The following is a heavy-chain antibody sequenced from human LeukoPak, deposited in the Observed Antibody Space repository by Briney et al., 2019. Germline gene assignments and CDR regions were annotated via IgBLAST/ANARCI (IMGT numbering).Heavy chain of an antibody. D-gene: IGHD3-10*01. V-gene: IGHV1-2*02. CDR2: INPNSGGT. CDR3: ARAVGYYFDY. J-gene: IGHJ4*02. CDR1: GYTFRSYS. Sequence: ASVKVSCKASGYTFRSYSISWVRRAPGQGLEWMGWINPNSGGTSYAQKFQGRVTMTRDTSISTAYMELSRLRSDDTAVYYCARAVGYYFDYWGQGTLVTVSS.